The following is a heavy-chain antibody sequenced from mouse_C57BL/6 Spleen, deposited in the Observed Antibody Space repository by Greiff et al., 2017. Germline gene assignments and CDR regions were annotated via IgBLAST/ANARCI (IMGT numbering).Heavy chain of an antibody. J-gene: IGHJ2*01. CDR1: GYTFTSYW. D-gene: IGHD4-1*02. Sequence: VQLQKSGAELVKPGASVKLSCKASGYTFTSYWMHWVKQRPGRGLEWIGRIDPNSGGTKYNEKFKSKATLTVDKPSSTAYMQLSSLTSADSAVYYCARWGQLGRPYFDYWGQGTTLTVSS. CDR3: ARWGQLGRPYFDY. V-gene: IGHV1-72*01. CDR2: IDPNSGGT.